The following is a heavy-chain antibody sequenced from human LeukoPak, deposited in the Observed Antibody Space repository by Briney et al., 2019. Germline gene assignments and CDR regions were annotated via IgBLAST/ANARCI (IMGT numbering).Heavy chain of an antibody. Sequence: SGTLSLTCAVSGGSISSNTWWSWVRQPPGKGLEWIGEIYHSGSTNYNPSLKSRVTISVDKSMNQFSLKLSSVTAADAAVYYCAREGGSGSYYRGDAFDIWGQGTMVTVSS. CDR2: IYHSGST. V-gene: IGHV4-4*02. CDR3: AREGGSGSYYRGDAFDI. J-gene: IGHJ3*02. CDR1: GGSISSNTW. D-gene: IGHD3-10*01.